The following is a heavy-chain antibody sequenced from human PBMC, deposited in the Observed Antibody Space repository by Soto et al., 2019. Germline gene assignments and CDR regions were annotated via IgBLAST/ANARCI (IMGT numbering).Heavy chain of an antibody. J-gene: IGHJ6*01. CDR1: RGSISLYY. D-gene: IGHD1-7*01. CDR2: IYYSGST. Sequence: LSLTCTVSRGSISLYYWSWIRHPPGKGLEWIGYIYYSGSTNYNPSLKSRVTISVDTSKNQFSLKLSSVTAADTAVYYCARPNWNYDYSYYYGMDVWGQGTTVTVSS. CDR3: ARPNWNYDYSYYYGMDV. V-gene: IGHV4-59*01.